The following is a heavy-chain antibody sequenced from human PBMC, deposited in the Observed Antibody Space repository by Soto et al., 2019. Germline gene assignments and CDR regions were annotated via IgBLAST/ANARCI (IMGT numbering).Heavy chain of an antibody. CDR1: GGTFSSYA. V-gene: IGHV1-69*13. CDR2: IIPIFGTA. CDR3: AVVVPKYYFDY. D-gene: IGHD2-15*01. J-gene: IGHJ4*02. Sequence: SVKVSCKASGGTFSSYAISWVRQAPGQGLEWMGGIIPIFGTANYAQEFQGRVTITADESTSTAYMELSSLRSEDTAVYYCAVVVPKYYFDYWGQGALVTVSS.